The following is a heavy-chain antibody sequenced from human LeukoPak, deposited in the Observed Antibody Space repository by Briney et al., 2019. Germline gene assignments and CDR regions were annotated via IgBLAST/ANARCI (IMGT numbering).Heavy chain of an antibody. V-gene: IGHV4-59*08. CDR1: GGSISGYY. Sequence: SETLSLTCTVSGGSISGYYWSWIREPPGKGLEWIGYISDSGSPNYNPSLKSRVTISVDTSKNKFSLKLPSVTAADTAVYYCARVNYRSGSHSSWFDPWGQGTLVTVSS. CDR2: ISDSGSP. J-gene: IGHJ5*02. CDR3: ARVNYRSGSHSSWFDP. D-gene: IGHD3-10*01.